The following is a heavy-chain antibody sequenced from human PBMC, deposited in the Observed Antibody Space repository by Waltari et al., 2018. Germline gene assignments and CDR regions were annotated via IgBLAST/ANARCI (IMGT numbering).Heavy chain of an antibody. CDR2: IYTSGST. D-gene: IGHD2-8*01. CDR1: GGSISNYY. Sequence: QVQLQESGPGLVKPSETLSLTCTVSGGSISNYYWTWIRQSAGKGLEWVGRIYTSGSTYYNPALESRVTMSVDTSKNQLSLKLSSVTAADTAVYYCARSNGDSGFDYWGQGTLVTVSS. J-gene: IGHJ4*02. CDR3: ARSNGDSGFDY. V-gene: IGHV4-4*07.